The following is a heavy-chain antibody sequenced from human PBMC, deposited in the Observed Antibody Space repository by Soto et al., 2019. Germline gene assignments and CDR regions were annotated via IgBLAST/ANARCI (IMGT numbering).Heavy chain of an antibody. CDR2: INPNSGGT. J-gene: IGHJ5*01. CDR1: GYTFTGYY. CDR3: ARDVDTSIVSWFDP. D-gene: IGHD5-18*01. Sequence: ASVKVSCKASGYTFTGYYMHWVRQAPGQGLEWMGWINPNSGGTNYAQKFQGRVTMTRDPSISTAYMELSRLRSDDTAVYYFARDVDTSIVSWFDPWGQGTRVTVSS. V-gene: IGHV1-2*02.